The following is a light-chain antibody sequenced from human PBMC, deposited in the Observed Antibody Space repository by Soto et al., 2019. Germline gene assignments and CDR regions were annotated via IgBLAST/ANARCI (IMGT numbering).Light chain of an antibody. CDR1: QSVSSSY. V-gene: IGKV3-20*01. CDR3: QQYGRSPYT. Sequence: EIVLTQSPGTLSLSPGERATLSCRASQSVSSSYLAWYQQKPGQAPRLLIYGASSRATGIPDRFSGSGSGTDFTLAISRLEPEEFAVYCFQQYGRSPYTFGQGTKLEIK. CDR2: GAS. J-gene: IGKJ2*01.